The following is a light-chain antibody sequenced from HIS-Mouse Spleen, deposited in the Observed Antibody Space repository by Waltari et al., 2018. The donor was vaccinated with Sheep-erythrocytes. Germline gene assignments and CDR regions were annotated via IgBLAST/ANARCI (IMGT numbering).Light chain of an antibody. CDR3: QSADSSGTV. CDR1: KLGDKY. Sequence: SYELTQPPSVSVSPGPTASLTCSGDKLGDKYACWYQQKPGQSPVLVIYQDSKRPSGIPERFSGSNSGNTATLTISGTQAMDEADYYCQSADSSGTVFGGGTK. V-gene: IGLV3-1*01. J-gene: IGLJ2*01. CDR2: QDS.